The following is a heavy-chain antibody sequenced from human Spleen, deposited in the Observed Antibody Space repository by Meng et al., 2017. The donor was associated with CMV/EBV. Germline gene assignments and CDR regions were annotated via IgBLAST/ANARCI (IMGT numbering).Heavy chain of an antibody. D-gene: IGHD2-21*02. CDR1: GFTFSKFD. V-gene: IGHV3-13*01. CDR2: LHSTGYT. J-gene: IGHJ5*01. CDR3: AKTSEKAAVTYWFDS. Sequence: GESLKISCAASGFTFSKFDMHWVRQPIGKGLEWVSALHSTGYTYYSDSVKGRFTISRENAKNSLYLQMNSLRAGDTAIYFCAKTSEKAAVTYWFDSWGQGTLVTVSS.